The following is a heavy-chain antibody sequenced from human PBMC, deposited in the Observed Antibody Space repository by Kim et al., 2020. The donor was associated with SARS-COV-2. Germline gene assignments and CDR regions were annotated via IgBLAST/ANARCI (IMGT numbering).Heavy chain of an antibody. J-gene: IGHJ4*02. V-gene: IGHV5-51*01. CDR2: YPGESDT. Sequence: YPGESDTRYSPSFQGQVTSSADKSISTGYLQWSSLKASDTAMYYCARIGDYWGQGTLVTVSS. D-gene: IGHD2-15*01. CDR3: ARIGDY.